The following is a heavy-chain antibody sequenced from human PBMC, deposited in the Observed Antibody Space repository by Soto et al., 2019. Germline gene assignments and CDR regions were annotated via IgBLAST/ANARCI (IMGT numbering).Heavy chain of an antibody. J-gene: IGHJ6*02. CDR2: IRSKANSFAT. Sequence: PVGPQRLPCACCGVAFSGPTVHWVRPASGKGLEWVGRIRSKANSFATAYAASVKGRFIISRDDSKTTAYLQMNSLKIEDTAVYYCFRENYFSYHGMDVWGQGTTVTGSS. CDR1: GVAFSGPT. CDR3: FRENYFSYHGMDV. V-gene: IGHV3-73*01.